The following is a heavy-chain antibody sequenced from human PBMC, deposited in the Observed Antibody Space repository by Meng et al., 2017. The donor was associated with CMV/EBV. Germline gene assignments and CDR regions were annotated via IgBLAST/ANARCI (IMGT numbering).Heavy chain of an antibody. J-gene: IGHJ4*02. D-gene: IGHD6-6*01. V-gene: IGHV5-10-1*01. CDR1: GYSFTSYW. Sequence: KVSCKGSGYSFTSYWISWVRQMPGKGLEWMGRIDPSDSYTNYSPSFQGHVTISADKSISTAYLQWSSLKASDTAMYYCAISGIAARVSPIDYWGQGTLVTVSS. CDR2: IDPSDSYT. CDR3: AISGIAARVSPIDY.